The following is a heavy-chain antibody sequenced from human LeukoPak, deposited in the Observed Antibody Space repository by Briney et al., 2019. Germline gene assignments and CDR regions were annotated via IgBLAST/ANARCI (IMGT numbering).Heavy chain of an antibody. CDR1: GGSLSNYY. CDR2: MYYSGST. J-gene: IGHJ3*02. D-gene: IGHD1/OR15-1a*01. Sequence: SETLSLTWTVSGGSLSNYYWSWIRQPPGKGLEGIGYMYYSGSTNYNPSLQRRVTISVDPSKNQFSLYLRSVTAADTAVYYCAKDFTMEQAFDIWGQGTMVTVSS. CDR3: AKDFTMEQAFDI. V-gene: IGHV4-59*01.